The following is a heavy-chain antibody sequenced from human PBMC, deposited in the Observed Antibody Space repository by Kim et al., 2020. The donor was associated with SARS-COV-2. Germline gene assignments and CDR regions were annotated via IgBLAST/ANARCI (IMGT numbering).Heavy chain of an antibody. CDR1: GFTFSDYD. CDR3: ARFVSIAAAAFDY. Sequence: GGSLRLSCAASGFTFSDYDMSWIRQAPGKGLEWVSYISSSGSTIYYADSVKGRFTISRDNAKNSLYLQMNSLRAEDTAVYYCARFVSIAAAAFDYWGQGTLVTVSS. J-gene: IGHJ4*02. V-gene: IGHV3-11*01. D-gene: IGHD6-13*01. CDR2: ISSSGSTI.